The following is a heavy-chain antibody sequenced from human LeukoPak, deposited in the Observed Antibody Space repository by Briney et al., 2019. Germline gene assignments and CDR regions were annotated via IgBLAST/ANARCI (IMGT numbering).Heavy chain of an antibody. Sequence: SETLSLTCAVYGGSFSGYYWSWIRQPPGKGLEWIGEINHSGSTNYNPSLKSRVPTSVDTSKNQFSLKLNSVTAADTAMYYCARLFHPALSGNYPFDYWGQGTLVTVSS. J-gene: IGHJ4*02. CDR3: ARLFHPALSGNYPFDY. CDR2: INHSGST. V-gene: IGHV4-34*01. D-gene: IGHD1-26*01. CDR1: GGSFSGYY.